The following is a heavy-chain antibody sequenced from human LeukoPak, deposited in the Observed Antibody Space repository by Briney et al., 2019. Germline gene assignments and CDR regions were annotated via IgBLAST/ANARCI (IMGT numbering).Heavy chain of an antibody. CDR1: GFTVSSNY. Sequence: GGSLRLSCAASGFTVSSNYMSWVRQAPGKGLEWVAVISYDGSNKYYADSVKGRFIISRDNSKNTLYLQMNSLRAEDTAVYYCAKDWGIAAAGNYFDYWGQGTLVTVSS. V-gene: IGHV3-30*18. CDR2: ISYDGSNK. CDR3: AKDWGIAAAGNYFDY. D-gene: IGHD6-13*01. J-gene: IGHJ4*02.